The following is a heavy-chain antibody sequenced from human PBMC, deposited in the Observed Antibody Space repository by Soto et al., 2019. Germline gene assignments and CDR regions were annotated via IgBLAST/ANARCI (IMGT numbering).Heavy chain of an antibody. V-gene: IGHV4-31*01. D-gene: IGHD6-25*01. J-gene: IGHJ4*02. Sequence: QVQLQESGPGLVKPSQTLSLTCTVSGASVSSGLYFWNWIRQLPGKGLQWLGHVHPDGNIYYNPSLQSPLTMSLDTSNNQGSLQLNSATVADTAVYYGVRASDPYKCGFWGQGALVTVSS. CDR3: VRASDPYKCGF. CDR1: GASVSSGLYF. CDR2: VHPDGNI.